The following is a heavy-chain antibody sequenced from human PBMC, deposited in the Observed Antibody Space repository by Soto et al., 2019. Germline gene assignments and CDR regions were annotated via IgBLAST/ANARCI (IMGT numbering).Heavy chain of an antibody. CDR1: GGSISSSSYY. D-gene: IGHD3-10*01. J-gene: IGHJ4*02. CDR3: ARPGSYGSGSYLYYLDY. Sequence: SETLSLTCTVSGGSISSSSYYWGWIRQPPGKGLEWIGSIYYSGSTYYNPSLKSRVTISVDTSKNQFSLKLSSVTAADTAVYYCARPGSYGSGSYLYYLDYWGQGTLVTVSS. V-gene: IGHV4-39*01. CDR2: IYYSGST.